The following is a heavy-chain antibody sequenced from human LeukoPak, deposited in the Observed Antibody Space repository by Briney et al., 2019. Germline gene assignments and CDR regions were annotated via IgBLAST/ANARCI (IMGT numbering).Heavy chain of an antibody. CDR2: INPSGGST. CDR1: GYTFTGYY. Sequence: ASVKVSCKASGYTFTGYYMHWVRQAPGQGLEWMGIINPSGGSTTYAQKLQGRVTMTRDTSTSTVYMELSSLRSEDTAVYYCAREAIVVIPAALFDYWGQGTLVTVSS. V-gene: IGHV1-46*01. D-gene: IGHD2-2*01. J-gene: IGHJ4*02. CDR3: AREAIVVIPAALFDY.